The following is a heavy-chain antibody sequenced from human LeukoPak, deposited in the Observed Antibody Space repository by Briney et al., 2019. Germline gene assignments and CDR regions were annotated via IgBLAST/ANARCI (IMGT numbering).Heavy chain of an antibody. Sequence: GGSLRLSCTASGLTFSTSGFNWVRQAPGKGLEWVASIGPTGSDRYHADSIKGRFTISRDNANNFLYLQMNSLRAEDTAVYYCATETNGRHYDYGGRETRLPVSS. CDR1: GLTFSTSG. CDR2: IGPTGSDR. CDR3: ATETNGRHYDY. V-gene: IGHV3-21*06. D-gene: IGHD1-14*01. J-gene: IGHJ4*02.